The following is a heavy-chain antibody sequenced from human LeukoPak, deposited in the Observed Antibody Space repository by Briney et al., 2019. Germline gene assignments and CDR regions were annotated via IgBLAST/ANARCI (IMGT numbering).Heavy chain of an antibody. CDR2: IYYSGST. CDR3: ARVVATIDWGYYFDY. CDR1: GGSISIYY. Sequence: SETLSLTCTVSGGSISIYYWSWVRQPPGKGLEWIGYIYYSGSTNYNPSLKSRVTISVDTSKNQFSLKLSSVTAADTAVYYCARVVATIDWGYYFDYWGQGTLVTVSS. V-gene: IGHV4-59*01. J-gene: IGHJ4*02. D-gene: IGHD5-12*01.